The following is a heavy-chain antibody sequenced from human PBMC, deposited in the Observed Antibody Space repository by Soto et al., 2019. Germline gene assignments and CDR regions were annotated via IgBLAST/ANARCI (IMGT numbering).Heavy chain of an antibody. CDR3: ARGNCSGDTCFFGGTH. CDR2: INSGGSRT. J-gene: IGHJ4*02. D-gene: IGHD2-21*02. CDR1: GFTFSDHW. V-gene: IGHV3-74*01. Sequence: GGSLRLSCVASGFTFSDHWMHWVRQAPGKGLVWVSRINSGGSRTNYADSVKGRFTISRDNAKNTLYLEMNSLSVEDTAVYYCARGNCSGDTCFFGGTHWGRGTLVTVSS.